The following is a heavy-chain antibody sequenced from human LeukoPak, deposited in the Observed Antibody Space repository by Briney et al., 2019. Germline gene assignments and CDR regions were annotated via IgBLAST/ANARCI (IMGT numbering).Heavy chain of an antibody. CDR2: ISAYNGNT. V-gene: IGHV1-18*01. D-gene: IGHD2/OR15-2a*01. CDR3: ARTDLLRQNWFDP. J-gene: IGHJ5*02. CDR1: GYTFTSYG. Sequence: GASVTLSCKASGYTFTSYGISWVRQAPGQGLEWMGWISAYNGNTNYAQKLQGRVTMTTDTSTSTAYMELRSLRSDDTAVYYCARTDLLRQNWFDPWGQGTLVTVSS.